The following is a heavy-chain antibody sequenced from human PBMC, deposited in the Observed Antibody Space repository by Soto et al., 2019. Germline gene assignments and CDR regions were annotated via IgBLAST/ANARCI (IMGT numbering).Heavy chain of an antibody. D-gene: IGHD2-2*01. Sequence: GGSLRLSCAASGFTFSNFAMHWVRQAPGKGLEWVTVISYDGNNRYYTDSVKGRFTISRDNSQNTLYLQMNSLRSEDTAVYYCAREGCSSTSCYYYGMDVWGQGTTVTVSS. J-gene: IGHJ6*02. CDR2: ISYDGNNR. CDR3: AREGCSSTSCYYYGMDV. CDR1: GFTFSNFA. V-gene: IGHV3-30*03.